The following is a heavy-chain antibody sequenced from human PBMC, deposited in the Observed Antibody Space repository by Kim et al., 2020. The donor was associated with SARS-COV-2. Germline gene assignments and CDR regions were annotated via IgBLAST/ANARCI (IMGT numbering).Heavy chain of an antibody. CDR2: IYYSGST. J-gene: IGHJ5*02. Sequence: SETLSLTCTVSGGSISSSSYYWGWIRQPPGKGLEWIGSIYYSGSTYYNPSLKSRVTISVDTSKNQFSLKLSSVTAADTAVYYCATRRDCSGGSCYDSDWFDPWGQGTLVTVSS. D-gene: IGHD2-15*01. CDR3: ATRRDCSGGSCYDSDWFDP. V-gene: IGHV4-39*07. CDR1: GGSISSSSYY.